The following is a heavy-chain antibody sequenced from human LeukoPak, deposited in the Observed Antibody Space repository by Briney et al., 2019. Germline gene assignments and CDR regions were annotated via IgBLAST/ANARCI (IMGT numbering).Heavy chain of an antibody. D-gene: IGHD4-17*01. Sequence: GGSLRLSCAASGFTVSSNYINWVRQAPGKGLEWVSLIYGSTSADYADSVKGRFTISRDTPMNTVYLQMNGLRAEDTAVYYCARLNFGDDYWGQGTLVTVSS. V-gene: IGHV3-66*01. CDR1: GFTVSSNY. CDR3: ARLNFGDDY. J-gene: IGHJ4*02. CDR2: IYGSTSA.